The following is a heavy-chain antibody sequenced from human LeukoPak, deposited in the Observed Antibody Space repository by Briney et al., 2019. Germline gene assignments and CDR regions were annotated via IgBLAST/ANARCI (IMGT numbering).Heavy chain of an antibody. Sequence: NPGGSLRLSCAASGFTFSSYSMNWVRQAPGKGLEWVSSISSSSSYIYYADSVKGRFTISRDNAKNTLYLQMNSLRAEDTAVYYCARVPYYFDSSGYYYWGQGTLVTVSS. V-gene: IGHV3-21*01. J-gene: IGHJ4*02. D-gene: IGHD3-22*01. CDR2: ISSSSSYI. CDR1: GFTFSSYS. CDR3: ARVPYYFDSSGYYY.